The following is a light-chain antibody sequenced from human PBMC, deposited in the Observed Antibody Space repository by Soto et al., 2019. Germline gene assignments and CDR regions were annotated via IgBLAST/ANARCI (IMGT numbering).Light chain of an antibody. CDR2: GAS. V-gene: IGKV3-15*01. CDR1: QSVSNN. J-gene: IGKJ1*01. CDR3: QHYYHWHSWT. Sequence: EIVMTQSPATLSVSPGERATLSCRASQSVSNNLAWYQQKPGQAPRLLISGASTSATGIPARFSGSGSGTEFTLTISSLQSEDFVVYHCQHYYHWHSWTFGQGTKVEIK.